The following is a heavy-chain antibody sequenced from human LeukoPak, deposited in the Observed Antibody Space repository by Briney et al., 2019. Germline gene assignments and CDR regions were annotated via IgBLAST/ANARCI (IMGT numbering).Heavy chain of an antibody. J-gene: IGHJ4*02. Sequence: PGGSLRLSCAASGFTFDDYGMSWVRQAPGKGLEWVSGINWNGGSTGYADSVKGRFTISRDNAKNSLYLQMNSLRAEDTALYYCARGRYYYDSSGYYLFGYWGQGTLVTVSS. D-gene: IGHD3-22*01. V-gene: IGHV3-20*04. CDR1: GFTFDDYG. CDR3: ARGRYYYDSSGYYLFGY. CDR2: INWNGGST.